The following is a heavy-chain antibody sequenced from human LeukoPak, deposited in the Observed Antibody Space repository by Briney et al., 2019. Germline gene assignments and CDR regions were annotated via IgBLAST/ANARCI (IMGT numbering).Heavy chain of an antibody. J-gene: IGHJ4*02. CDR1: GYTFSSYT. V-gene: IGHV3-30-3*01. CDR3: ARDGPSYRSGFYFDN. CDR2: ISYDGGES. Sequence: PGGSLRLSCAASGYTFSSYTLHWVRQAPGKGLEWVAAISYDGGESYYADSVKGRFTVSRDNSKNTLYLQMNSLRPEDTAVYSCARDGPSYRSGFYFDNWGQGALVTVSS. D-gene: IGHD6-19*01.